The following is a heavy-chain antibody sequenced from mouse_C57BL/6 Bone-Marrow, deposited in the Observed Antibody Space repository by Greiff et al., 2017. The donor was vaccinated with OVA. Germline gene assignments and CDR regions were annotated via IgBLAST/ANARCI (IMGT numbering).Heavy chain of an antibody. CDR2: INPNYGTT. V-gene: IGHV1-39*01. CDR1: GYSFTDYN. Sequence: VHVKQSGPELVKPGASVKISCKASGYSFTDYNMNWVKQSNGKSLEWIGVINPNYGTTSYNQKFKGKATLTVDQSSSTAYMQLNSLTSEDSAVYYCARSDLLWFYWYFDVWGTGTTVTVSS. J-gene: IGHJ1*03. D-gene: IGHD2-2*01. CDR3: ARSDLLWFYWYFDV.